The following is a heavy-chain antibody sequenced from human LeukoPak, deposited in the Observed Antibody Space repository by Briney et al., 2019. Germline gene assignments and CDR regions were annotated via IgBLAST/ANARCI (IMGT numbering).Heavy chain of an antibody. CDR3: ARDEIVGATMADFDY. CDR1: GGSFSGYY. D-gene: IGHD1-26*01. V-gene: IGHV4-34*01. CDR2: INHSGST. Sequence: SETLSLTCAVYGGSFSGYYWSWIRQPPGKGLEWIGEINHSGSTNYNPSLKSRVTISVDTSKNQFSLKLSSVTAADTAVYYCARDEIVGATMADFDYWGQGTLVTVSS. J-gene: IGHJ4*02.